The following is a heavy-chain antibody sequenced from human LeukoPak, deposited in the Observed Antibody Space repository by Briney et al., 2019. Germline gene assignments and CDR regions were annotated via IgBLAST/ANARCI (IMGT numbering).Heavy chain of an antibody. V-gene: IGHV4-61*02. CDR2: IYTSGST. CDR1: GGSISSGSYY. CDR3: AREVYYYGSGIPNSFDY. Sequence: SQTLSLTCTVSGGSISSGSYYWSWIRRPAGKGLEWIGRIYTSGSTNYNPSLKSRVTISVDTSKNQFSLKLSSVTAADTAVYYCAREVYYYGSGIPNSFDYWGQGTLVTVSS. D-gene: IGHD3-10*01. J-gene: IGHJ4*02.